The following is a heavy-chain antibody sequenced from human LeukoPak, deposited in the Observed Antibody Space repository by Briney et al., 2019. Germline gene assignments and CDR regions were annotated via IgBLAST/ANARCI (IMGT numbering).Heavy chain of an antibody. CDR3: AKDALLLSTNDAFDI. CDR2: IYVSGGST. D-gene: IGHD2/OR15-2a*01. J-gene: IGHJ3*02. Sequence: PGGTLRLSCAASGFTFSSYGMSWVRQAPGKGLEWVSAIYVSGGSTFYADSVKGRFTVSRDNSKNTLYLQMNCLRAEDTAIYYCAKDALLLSTNDAFDIWGQGTMVTVSS. V-gene: IGHV3-23*01. CDR1: GFTFSSYG.